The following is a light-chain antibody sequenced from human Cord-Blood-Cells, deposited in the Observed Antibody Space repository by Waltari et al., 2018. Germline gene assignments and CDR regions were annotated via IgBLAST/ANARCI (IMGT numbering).Light chain of an antibody. V-gene: IGKV1-39*01. CDR3: QQRYSTPYT. CDR2: AAS. Sequence: DIQMTQSPSSLSASVGDRVTITCRASQSISSYLNWYQQKPGKAPKLLIYAASSLQSGVPTKFSGNGSWTDFTLTISNPQPEDFATYYCQQRYSTPYTFGQGTKLEIK. CDR1: QSISSY. J-gene: IGKJ2*01.